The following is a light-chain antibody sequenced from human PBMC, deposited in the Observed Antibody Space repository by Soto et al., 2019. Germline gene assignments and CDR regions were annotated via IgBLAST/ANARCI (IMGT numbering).Light chain of an antibody. CDR1: QTLLHSSNNRNY. CDR2: WAS. Sequence: DIVMTQSPDSLAVSLGEGATFNCQSSQTLLHSSNNRNYLAWYQQKSGQPPKLLIYWASTRESGVPDRFSGSGSGTDFTLTISSLQAEDVAVYYCYQYYENPPWTFGQGTKVEIK. J-gene: IGKJ1*01. V-gene: IGKV4-1*01. CDR3: YQYYENPPWT.